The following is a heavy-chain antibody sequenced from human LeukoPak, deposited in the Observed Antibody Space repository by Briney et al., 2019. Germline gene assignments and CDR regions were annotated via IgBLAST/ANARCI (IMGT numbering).Heavy chain of an antibody. Sequence: ASVKVSCKASGYTFTSHGISWVRQAPGQGLEWMGWIRPSTGDTDYALNLQGRVTLTTDTSTSTAYMELRSLRSDDTAVYYCARGRDYLFDYWGQGTLVTVSS. CDR3: ARGRDYLFDY. D-gene: IGHD2/OR15-2a*01. V-gene: IGHV1-18*01. J-gene: IGHJ4*02. CDR1: GYTFTSHG. CDR2: IRPSTGDT.